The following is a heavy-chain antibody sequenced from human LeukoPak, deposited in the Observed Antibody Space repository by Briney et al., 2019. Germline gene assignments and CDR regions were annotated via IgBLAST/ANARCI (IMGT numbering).Heavy chain of an antibody. D-gene: IGHD3/OR15-3a*01. CDR2: IKEDGSDK. CDR3: ARWTDWYFDL. CDR1: GITFSNYW. Sequence: GGSLRLSCAASGITFSNYWMAWIRQAPEKGLQWVANIKEDGSDKNYADSVKGRFTISRDNAKNLLYLQMNSLRAEDTAVYYCARWTDWYFDLWGRGTLVTVSS. J-gene: IGHJ2*01. V-gene: IGHV3-7*01.